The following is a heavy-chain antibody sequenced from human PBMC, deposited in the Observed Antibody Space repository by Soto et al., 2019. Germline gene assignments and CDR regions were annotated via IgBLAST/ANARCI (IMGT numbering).Heavy chain of an antibody. CDR3: AKVGGCSGCFCYYYYHYGMDF. D-gene: IGHD2-15*01. J-gene: IGHJ6*02. CDR2: ISGSGGST. CDR1: GFTFSSYA. V-gene: IGHV3-23*01. Sequence: PGGSLRLSCAASGFTFSSYAMSWVRQAPGKGLEWVSAISGSGGSTYYADSVKGRFTISRDNSKNTLYLQMNSLRAEDTAVYYCAKVGGCSGCFCYYYYHYGMDFWGQGTTVTVAS.